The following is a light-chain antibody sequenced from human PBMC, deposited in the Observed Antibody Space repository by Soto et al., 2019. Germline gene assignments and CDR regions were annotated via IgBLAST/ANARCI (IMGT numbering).Light chain of an antibody. Sequence: EIVLKQSPGTLSLSPGERATLSCRASQSVSSSYLAWYQQKPGQAPRLLIDGASSRATGIPDRFSGSGSGTDLPLTISRLEAEDFAVYYCQRYGSSPPWTFGQGTKVEIK. CDR3: QRYGSSPPWT. V-gene: IGKV3-20*01. CDR2: GAS. J-gene: IGKJ1*01. CDR1: QSVSSSY.